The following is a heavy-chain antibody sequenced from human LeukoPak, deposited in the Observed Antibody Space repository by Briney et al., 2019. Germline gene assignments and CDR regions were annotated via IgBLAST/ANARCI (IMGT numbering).Heavy chain of an antibody. J-gene: IGHJ6*03. CDR2: IFTSGIA. D-gene: IGHD5-18*01. CDR1: GGSIGIYY. V-gene: IGHV4-4*07. CDR3: AREGRGYSYGKHYYYYYYMDV. Sequence: SETLSLTCTVSGGSIGIYYWNWIRQPAGKGLEWIGRIFTSGIANYNPSLKSRVTMSVDTSKNQFSLNLSSVTAADTAVYYCAREGRGYSYGKHYYYYYYMDVWGKGTTVTVSS.